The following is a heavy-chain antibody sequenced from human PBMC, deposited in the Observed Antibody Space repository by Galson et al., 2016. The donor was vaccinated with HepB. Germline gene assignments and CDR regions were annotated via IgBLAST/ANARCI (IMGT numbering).Heavy chain of an antibody. CDR2: INNGGNS. J-gene: IGHJ5*02. CDR1: GFSVARFA. CDR3: VRDHSVVPTTAYNWFDP. D-gene: IGHD4-23*01. V-gene: IGHV3-66*01. Sequence: SLRLSCAASGFSVARFAMNWVRQTPDRGLEWVAGINNGGNSYYADSVKGRFTISRDNAKNTLYLQMNSLRAEDTAVYFCVRDHSVVPTTAYNWFDPWGRGTLVTVSS.